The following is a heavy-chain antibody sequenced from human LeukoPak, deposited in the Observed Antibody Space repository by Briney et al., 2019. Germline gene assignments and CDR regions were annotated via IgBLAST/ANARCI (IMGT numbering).Heavy chain of an antibody. CDR3: ARLTMVVSPVDY. D-gene: IGHD4-23*01. J-gene: IGHJ4*02. V-gene: IGHV1-2*06. CDR1: GYTFTGYY. CDR2: INPNSGGA. Sequence: ASVKVSCKASGYTFTGYYMHGVRQAPGQGLEWMGRINPNSGGANYAQKFQGRVTMTRDTSISTAYMELSRLRSDDTAVYYCARLTMVVSPVDYWGQGTLVTVSS.